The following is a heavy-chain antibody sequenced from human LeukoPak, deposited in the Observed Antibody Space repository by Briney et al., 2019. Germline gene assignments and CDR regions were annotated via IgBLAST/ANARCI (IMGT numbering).Heavy chain of an antibody. J-gene: IGHJ6*03. Sequence: GGSLRLSCAASGFTFSSYGMHWVRQAPGKGLEWVAVIWYGGSNKYYADSVKGRFTISRDNSKNTLYLQMNSLRAEDTAVYYCAKDGQRWLTNYYYYYYMDVWGKGTTVTVSS. D-gene: IGHD5-24*01. V-gene: IGHV3-30*02. CDR1: GFTFSSYG. CDR3: AKDGQRWLTNYYYYYYMDV. CDR2: IWYGGSNK.